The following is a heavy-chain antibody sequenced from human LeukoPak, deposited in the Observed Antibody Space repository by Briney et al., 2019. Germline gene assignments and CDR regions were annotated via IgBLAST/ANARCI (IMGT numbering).Heavy chain of an antibody. J-gene: IGHJ4*02. CDR3: ARLTTVGCSSGSCYVDQ. CDR1: GGSISSSTYY. CDR2: IFYSGTA. V-gene: IGHV4-39*01. D-gene: IGHD2-15*01. Sequence: KTSETLSLTCTVSGGSISSSTYYWAWIRQLPGKGLEWIGSIFYSGTAYYNPSLRSRVTISVATSKNQFSLKLRSMTAADTTVYYCARLTTVGCSSGSCYVDQWGQGTLVTVSS.